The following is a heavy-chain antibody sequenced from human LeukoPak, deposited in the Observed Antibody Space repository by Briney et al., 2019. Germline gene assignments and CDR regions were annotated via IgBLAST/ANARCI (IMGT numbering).Heavy chain of an antibody. Sequence: PSETLSLTCTVSGGSISSYYWSWIRQPPGKGRVGIGYIYYSGSTNYNPSLKSRVTISVDTSKNPFSLKLSSVTAADTAVYYCARDPGYCSGGSCYFDYWGQGTLVTVSS. D-gene: IGHD2-15*01. CDR3: ARDPGYCSGGSCYFDY. J-gene: IGHJ4*02. CDR2: IYYSGST. V-gene: IGHV4-59*01. CDR1: GGSISSYY.